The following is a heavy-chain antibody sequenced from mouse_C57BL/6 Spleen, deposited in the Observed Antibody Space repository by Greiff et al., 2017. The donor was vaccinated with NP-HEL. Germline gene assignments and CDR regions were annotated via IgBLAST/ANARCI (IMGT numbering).Heavy chain of an antibody. V-gene: IGHV1-53*01. CDR1: GYTFTSYW. Sequence: VQLQQSGTELVKPGASVKLSCKASGYTFTSYWMHWVKQRPGQGLEWIGNINPSNGGTNYNEKFKSKATLTVDKSSSTAYMQLSSLTSEDSAVYECARGGLLRGYYAMDYGGQGTSVTVSS. J-gene: IGHJ4*01. CDR3: ARGGLLRGYYAMDY. D-gene: IGHD2-1*01. CDR2: INPSNGGT.